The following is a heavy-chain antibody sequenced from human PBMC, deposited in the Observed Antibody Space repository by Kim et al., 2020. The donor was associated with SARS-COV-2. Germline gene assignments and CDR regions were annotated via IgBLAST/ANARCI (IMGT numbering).Heavy chain of an antibody. D-gene: IGHD6-6*01. CDR2: VRYDGSDK. Sequence: GGSLRLSCAASGFIFSTHDLHWVRQAPGKGLEWVAAVRYDGSDKFYADSVRGRFTISRDNSKNTVYLELNSLRPEDTGMYYCARDQREQLGPGTIYYFFGLDVWGQGTTVTVS. CDR1: GFIFSTHD. V-gene: IGHV3-33*01. J-gene: IGHJ6*02. CDR3: ARDQREQLGPGTIYYFFGLDV.